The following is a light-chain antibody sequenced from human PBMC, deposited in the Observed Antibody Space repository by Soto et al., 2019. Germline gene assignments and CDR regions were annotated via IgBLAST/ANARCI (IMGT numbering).Light chain of an antibody. J-gene: IGKJ1*01. CDR2: GAS. CDR1: QSVGRN. Sequence: EVVMTQSPVTLSVSPGERATLSCRASQSVGRNLAWYQQKPGQAPRLLIEGASTRATGIPARFSGSGSGTEFALTISSLRSEDFAVYYCQQYNNWPRTLGQGTKV. CDR3: QQYNNWPRT. V-gene: IGKV3-15*01.